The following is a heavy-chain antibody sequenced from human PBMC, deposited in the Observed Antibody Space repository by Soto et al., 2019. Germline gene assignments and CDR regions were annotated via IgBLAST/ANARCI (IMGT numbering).Heavy chain of an antibody. V-gene: IGHV1-24*01. Sequence: ASVKVSCKVSGYTLTELSMHWVRQAPGKGLEWMGGFDPEDGETIYAQKFQGRVTMTEDTSTDTAYMELSSLRSEDTAVYYCATELRGSSGTYWYFDLWGRGTLVTVPS. D-gene: IGHD3-22*01. CDR3: ATELRGSSGTYWYFDL. CDR2: FDPEDGET. CDR1: GYTLTELS. J-gene: IGHJ2*01.